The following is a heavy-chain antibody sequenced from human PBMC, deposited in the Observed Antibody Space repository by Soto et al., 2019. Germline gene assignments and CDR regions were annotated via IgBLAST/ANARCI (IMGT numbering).Heavy chain of an antibody. CDR1: GFTVSSNY. V-gene: IGHV3-66*01. D-gene: IGHD2-2*01. CDR2: IYSGGST. J-gene: IGHJ6*02. Sequence: PGGSLRLSCAASGFTVSSNYMSWVRQAPGKGLEWVSVIYSGGSTYYADSVKGRFTISRDNSKNTLYLQMNSLRAEDTAVYYCARVDVVPAAMRGYYYYYGMDVWGQGTTVT. CDR3: ARVDVVPAAMRGYYYYYGMDV.